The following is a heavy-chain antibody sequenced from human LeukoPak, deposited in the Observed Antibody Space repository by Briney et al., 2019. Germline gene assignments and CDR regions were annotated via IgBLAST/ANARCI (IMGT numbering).Heavy chain of an antibody. Sequence: PGGSLRLSCAASGFTFYNYEVHWVRQAPGKGLEWVSGIAANGGGTHYADSVKGRFTISRDISKNTLSLQMNSLRAEDTAVYYCARGRRDGYNLGYWGQGTLVAVSS. CDR2: IAANGGGT. D-gene: IGHD5-24*01. CDR3: ARGRRDGYNLGY. CDR1: GFTFYNYE. J-gene: IGHJ4*02. V-gene: IGHV3-23*01.